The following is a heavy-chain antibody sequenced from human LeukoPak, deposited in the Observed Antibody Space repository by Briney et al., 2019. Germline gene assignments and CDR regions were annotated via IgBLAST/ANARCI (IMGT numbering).Heavy chain of an antibody. CDR1: DGSISSSDYY. CDR2: IYYSGST. V-gene: IGHV4-61*08. J-gene: IGHJ4*02. Sequence: SETLSLTCTVSDGSISSSDYYWTWIRQPPGKGLEWIGYIYYSGSTNYNPSLKSRVTISVDTSKNQFSLKLSSVTAADTAVYYCARGGDYSGSSYFDYWGQGTLVTVSS. CDR3: ARGGDYSGSSYFDY. D-gene: IGHD1-26*01.